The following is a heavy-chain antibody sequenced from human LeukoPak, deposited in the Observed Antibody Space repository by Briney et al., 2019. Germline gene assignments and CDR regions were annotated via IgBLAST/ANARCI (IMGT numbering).Heavy chain of an antibody. D-gene: IGHD6-19*01. CDR3: ARGVRQWLLTYYFDY. J-gene: IGHJ4*02. Sequence: GGSLRLSCEASGFSFPYGMSWVRQAPGKGLEWVSGITNSGENTYYADSVKGRFTISRDNAKNSLYLQMNSLRAEDTAVYYCARGVRQWLLTYYFDYWGQGTLVTVSS. CDR2: ITNSGENT. CDR1: GFSFPYG. V-gene: IGHV3-21*01.